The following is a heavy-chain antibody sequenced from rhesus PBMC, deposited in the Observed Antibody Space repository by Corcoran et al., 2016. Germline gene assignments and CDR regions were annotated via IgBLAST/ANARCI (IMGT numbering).Heavy chain of an antibody. CDR3: ARGTVGGSYHFDY. V-gene: IGHV4-65*01. CDR2: ISGSIGTT. J-gene: IGHJ4*01. Sequence: QVQLQESGPGLVKPSETLSLTCAVSGGSISRSNWWSWIRPAPGKGLEWIGYISGSIGTTYYNPSLMSRVTISTDTSKNQFSLKLSSVTAADTAVYYCARGTVGGSYHFDYWGQGVLVTVSS. CDR1: GGSISRSNW. D-gene: IGHD6-25*01.